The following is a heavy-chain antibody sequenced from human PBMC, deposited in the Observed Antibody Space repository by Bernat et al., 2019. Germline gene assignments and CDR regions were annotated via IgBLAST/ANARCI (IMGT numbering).Heavy chain of an antibody. V-gene: IGHV3-30*18. CDR1: GFTFSSYG. CDR3: VKVHRDEWLRVFDY. D-gene: IGHD3-3*01. CDR2: ISYDGSNK. J-gene: IGHJ4*02. Sequence: QVQLVESGGGVVQPGRSLRLSCAASGFTFSSYGMHWVRQAPGKGLEWVAVISYDGSNKYYADSVKGRFTIFRDNSKNTLYLQMNSLRAEDTAVYYCVKVHRDEWLRVFDYWGQGTLVTVSS.